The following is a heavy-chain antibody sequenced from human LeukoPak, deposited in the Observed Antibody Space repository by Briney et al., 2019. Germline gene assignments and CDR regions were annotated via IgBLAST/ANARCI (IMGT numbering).Heavy chain of an antibody. CDR1: GFTFSSYW. V-gene: IGHV3-7*01. CDR3: ARHMVSGWYVPSGY. CDR2: IKQDGSEK. D-gene: IGHD6-19*01. Sequence: GGSLRLSCAASGFTFSSYWMSWVRQAPGKGLEWVANIKQDGSEKYYVDSVKGRFTISRDNAKNSLYLQMNSLRAEDTAVYYCARHMVSGWYVPSGYWGQGTLVTVSS. J-gene: IGHJ4*02.